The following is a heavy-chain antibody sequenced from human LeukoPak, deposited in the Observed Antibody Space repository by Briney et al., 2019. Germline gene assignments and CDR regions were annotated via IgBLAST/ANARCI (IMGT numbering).Heavy chain of an antibody. CDR3: AERQAAGT. CDR2: ISRNSGSI. D-gene: IGHD6-13*01. Sequence: PGGSLRLSCAASGFTFDDYAMHWVRQAPGKGLEWVSGISRNSGSICYADSVKGRFTISRDNAKNSLYLQMNGLRAEDTALCYRAERQAAGTWGQGTLVTVSS. CDR1: GFTFDDYA. J-gene: IGHJ4*02. V-gene: IGHV3-9*01.